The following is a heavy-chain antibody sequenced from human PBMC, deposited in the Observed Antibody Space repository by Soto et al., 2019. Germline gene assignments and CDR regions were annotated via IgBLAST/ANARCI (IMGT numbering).Heavy chain of an antibody. V-gene: IGHV4-30-4*01. J-gene: IGHJ6*02. CDR2: IYYSAST. CDR1: GGSISGGDYH. CDR3: ARDSRTPSGGMDV. Sequence: QVKLQESGPGLVMPSQTLSLTCTVSGGSISGGDYHWTWIRQTPEKGLEWIGAIYYSASTYYNPSLVSRMRMSIDTSKNQFSLKLTSATATDTAVYYCARDSRTPSGGMDVWGQGTTVTVSS.